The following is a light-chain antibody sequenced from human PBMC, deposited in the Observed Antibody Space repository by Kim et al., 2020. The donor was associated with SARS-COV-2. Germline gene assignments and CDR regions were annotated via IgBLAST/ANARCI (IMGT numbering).Light chain of an antibody. V-gene: IGLV1-47*01. CDR1: SSNIGRNY. CDR3: AVWDASLKGCV. CDR2: ANN. J-gene: IGLJ3*02. Sequence: QSVLTQPPSASGTPGQRVTISCSGSSSNIGRNYVYWYQQLPGMAPKLLIYANNQRPSGVPDRFSGSKSGTSASLVISGLRSEDEADYYCAVWDASLKGCVFGRGTQLTVL.